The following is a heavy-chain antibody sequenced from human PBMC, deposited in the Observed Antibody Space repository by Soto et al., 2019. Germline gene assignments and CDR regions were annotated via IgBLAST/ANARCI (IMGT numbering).Heavy chain of an antibody. J-gene: IGHJ4*02. V-gene: IGHV3-23*01. Sequence: GGSMRLSCAASGFSLNNYAMTWVRQAPGKGLEWVSGITGSGDKTYYADSVKGRFIISRDNSKNTLYLQMNSLRAEDTVLYYCARDCSSSSCSVWHYWGQGTLVTVSS. CDR2: ITGSGDKT. D-gene: IGHD2-2*01. CDR1: GFSLNNYA. CDR3: ARDCSSSSCSVWHY.